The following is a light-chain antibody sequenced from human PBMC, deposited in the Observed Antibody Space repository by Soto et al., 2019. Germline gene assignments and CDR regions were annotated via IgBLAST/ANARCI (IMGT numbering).Light chain of an antibody. J-gene: IGLJ1*01. CDR3: SSYTSSSTYVFSTYV. V-gene: IGLV2-14*01. Sequence: QSALTQPASVSGSPGQSITISCTGTSSDVGGYNYVSWYQQHPGKAPKVMIYEVSNRPSAVSNRFSGSKSGNTASLTISGLQAEDEADYYCSSYTSSSTYVFSTYVFGTGTKVTVL. CDR1: SSDVGGYNY. CDR2: EVS.